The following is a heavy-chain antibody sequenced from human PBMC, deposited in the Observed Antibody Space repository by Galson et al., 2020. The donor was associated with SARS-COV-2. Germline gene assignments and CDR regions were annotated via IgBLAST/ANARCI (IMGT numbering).Heavy chain of an antibody. V-gene: IGHV3-30*03. D-gene: IGHD3-9*01. Sequence: GGSLRLSCAASGFTFSSYGMHWVRQAPGKGLEWVAVISYDGSNKYYADSVKGRFTISRDNSKNTLYLQMNSLRAEDTAVYYCARDRVVYYDILTGYGFDYWGQGTLVTVSS. CDR2: ISYDGSNK. CDR1: GFTFSSYG. CDR3: ARDRVVYYDILTGYGFDY. J-gene: IGHJ4*02.